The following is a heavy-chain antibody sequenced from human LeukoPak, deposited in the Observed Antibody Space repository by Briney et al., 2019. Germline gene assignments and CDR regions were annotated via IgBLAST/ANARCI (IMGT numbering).Heavy chain of an antibody. CDR2: IYYSGST. D-gene: IGHD5-24*01. Sequence: SETLSLTCTVSGGSISSYYWSWIRQPPGKGLEWIGYIYYSGSTNYNPSLKSRVTISVDTSKNQFSLKLSSVTAADTAVYYCARVSKMATITPLFGYWGQGTLVTVSS. CDR3: ARVSKMATITPLFGY. J-gene: IGHJ4*02. V-gene: IGHV4-59*01. CDR1: GGSISSYY.